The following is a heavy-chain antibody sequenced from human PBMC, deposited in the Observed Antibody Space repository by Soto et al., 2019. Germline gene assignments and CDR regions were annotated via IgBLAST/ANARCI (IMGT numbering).Heavy chain of an antibody. D-gene: IGHD2-15*01. CDR1: GFTFSSYA. CDR3: AGRYCSGGSCYIDY. V-gene: IGHV3-23*01. J-gene: IGHJ4*02. CDR2: ISGSGGST. Sequence: PGGSLRLSCAASGFTFSSYAMSWVRQAPGKGLEWVSAISGSGGSTYYADSVTGRFTISRDNSKNTLYLQMNSLRAEDTAVYYCAGRYCSGGSCYIDYWGQGTLVTVSS.